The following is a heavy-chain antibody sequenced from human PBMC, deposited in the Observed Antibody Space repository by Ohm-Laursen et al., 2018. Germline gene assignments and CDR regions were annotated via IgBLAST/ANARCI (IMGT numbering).Heavy chain of an antibody. Sequence: SLRLSCTASGFSVSNSYMSWIRQAPGKGLEWVSYVSSGGYSTYYADSVKGRFTISRDNSKNTLFLQMNSLRAEDTAVYYCAKDQKQWLAYFDYWGQGTLVTVSS. CDR2: VSSGGYST. CDR3: AKDQKQWLAYFDY. CDR1: GFSVSNSY. J-gene: IGHJ4*02. V-gene: IGHV3-23*01. D-gene: IGHD6-19*01.